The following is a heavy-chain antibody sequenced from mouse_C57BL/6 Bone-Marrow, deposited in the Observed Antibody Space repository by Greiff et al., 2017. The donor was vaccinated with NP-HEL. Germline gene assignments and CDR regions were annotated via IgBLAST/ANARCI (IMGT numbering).Heavy chain of an antibody. J-gene: IGHJ4*01. CDR3: ASALRGAMDY. CDR2: INPGSGGT. CDR1: GYAFTNYL. Sequence: QVQLQQSGAELVRPGTSVKVSCKASGYAFTNYLIEWVKQRPGQGLEWIGVINPGSGGTNYNEKFKGKATLTADKSSSTAYMQLSSLTSEDSAVYFCASALRGAMDYWGQGTSVTDSS. V-gene: IGHV1-54*01.